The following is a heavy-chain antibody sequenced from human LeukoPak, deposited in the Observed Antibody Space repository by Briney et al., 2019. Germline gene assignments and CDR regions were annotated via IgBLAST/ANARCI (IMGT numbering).Heavy chain of an antibody. D-gene: IGHD2-2*01. CDR3: ARDYCSSTSCLSDY. J-gene: IGHJ4*02. CDR1: GYTFTGYH. Sequence: GASVKVSCKASGYTFTGYHMHWVRQAPGQGLEWMGRINPNSGDTNIAQRFQGRVTMTSDTSISTAYMELSRLRSDDTAFYYCARDYCSSTSCLSDYWGQGSLVTVSS. V-gene: IGHV1-2*06. CDR2: INPNSGDT.